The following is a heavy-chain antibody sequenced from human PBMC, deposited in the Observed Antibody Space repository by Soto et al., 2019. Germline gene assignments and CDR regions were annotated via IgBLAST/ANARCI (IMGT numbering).Heavy chain of an antibody. V-gene: IGHV3-30*18. CDR1: GFTFSSYG. Sequence: GGSLRLSCAASGFTFSSYGMHWVRQAPGKGLEWVAVISYDGSNKYYADSVKGRFTISRDNSKNRLFLQMNSLRAEDTAIYYCAKKVNSGPGSQYFDYWGQGTLVTVSS. J-gene: IGHJ4*02. CDR2: ISYDGSNK. D-gene: IGHD3-10*01. CDR3: AKKVNSGPGSQYFDY.